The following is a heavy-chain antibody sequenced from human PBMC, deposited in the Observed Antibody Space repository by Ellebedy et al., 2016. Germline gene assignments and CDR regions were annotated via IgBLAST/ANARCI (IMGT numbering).Heavy chain of an antibody. CDR3: ARVDGWYTDY. V-gene: IGHV3-30-3*01. J-gene: IGHJ4*02. CDR2: ISYDGSNK. D-gene: IGHD6-19*01. CDR1: GFTFSSYA. Sequence: GESLKISXAASGFTFSSYAMHWVRQAPGKGLEWVAVISYDGSNKYYADSVKGRFTISRDNSKNTLYLQMNSLRAEDTAVYYCARVDGWYTDYWGQGTLVTVSS.